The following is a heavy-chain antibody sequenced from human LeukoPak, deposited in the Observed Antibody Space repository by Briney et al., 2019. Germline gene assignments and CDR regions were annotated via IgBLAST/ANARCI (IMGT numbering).Heavy chain of an antibody. J-gene: IGHJ4*02. D-gene: IGHD3-10*01. Sequence: SQTLSLTCTFSGGSISGYYWTWIRQPPGKGLEWIGYIYYSGTTNYNPALESRVTISIDTSRNQFSLRLSSVTAADTAVYHCASENYGSGSLNYWGQRTLVTVSS. CDR1: GGSISGYY. CDR2: IYYSGTT. CDR3: ASENYGSGSLNY. V-gene: IGHV4-59*08.